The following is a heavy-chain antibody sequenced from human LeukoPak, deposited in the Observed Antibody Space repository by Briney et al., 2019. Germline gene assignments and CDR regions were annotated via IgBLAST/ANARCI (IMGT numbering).Heavy chain of an antibody. CDR2: IDPEDGET. CDR3: ATLTTYRNDWYGDY. D-gene: IGHD6-19*01. V-gene: IGHV1-24*01. Sequence: GASVKVSCKVSGYTLTELSIYWVRQAPGKGLEWMGGIDPEDGETFYAPRFQDRVTMTEDTSTDTASMELSSLISEDTAMYYCATLTTYRNDWYGDYWGQGTLVTVSS. CDR1: GYTLTELS. J-gene: IGHJ4*02.